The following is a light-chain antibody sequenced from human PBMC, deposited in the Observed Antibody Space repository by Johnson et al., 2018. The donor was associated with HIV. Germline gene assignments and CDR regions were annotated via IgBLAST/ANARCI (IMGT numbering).Light chain of an antibody. J-gene: IGLJ1*01. CDR2: DNN. Sequence: QSVLTQPPSVSAAPGQKVTIYCSGSSSNIGNNYVSWYQHLPGKAPKLLIYDNNKRPSGIPDRFSGSKSGTSATLGITGLQTGDEADYYCGTWDTSLSAVYVFGTGTKVTVL. CDR1: SSNIGNNY. V-gene: IGLV1-51*01. CDR3: GTWDTSLSAVYV.